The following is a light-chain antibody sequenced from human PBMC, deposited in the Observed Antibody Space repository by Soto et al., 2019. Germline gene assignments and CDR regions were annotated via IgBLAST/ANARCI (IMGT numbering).Light chain of an antibody. CDR3: QQYNNWWT. CDR2: GAS. CDR1: QSVRSR. J-gene: IGKJ1*01. V-gene: IGKV3-15*01. Sequence: EIELTQSPCTLPLSPGERATLTCRASQSVRSRLAWYQQKPGQAPRLLIYGASTRATGIPARFSGSGSGTEFSLTINSLQSEDFAVYYCQQYNNWWTVGQGTKVDI.